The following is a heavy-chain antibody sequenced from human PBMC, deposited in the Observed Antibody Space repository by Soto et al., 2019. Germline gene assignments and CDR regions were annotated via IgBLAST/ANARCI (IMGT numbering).Heavy chain of an antibody. Sequence: EVQLLESGGGLVQPGGSLRLSCAASGFTFSSYAMSWVRQAPGKGLEWVSGISAGGSRTYYADSVKGRFTISRDNSKNTLYQQMNSLRAEDTALYYCAKGRRGYCSGGSCYRYPFDYWGQGTLVTVSS. CDR3: AKGRRGYCSGGSCYRYPFDY. J-gene: IGHJ4*02. D-gene: IGHD2-15*01. CDR2: ISAGGSRT. V-gene: IGHV3-23*01. CDR1: GFTFSSYA.